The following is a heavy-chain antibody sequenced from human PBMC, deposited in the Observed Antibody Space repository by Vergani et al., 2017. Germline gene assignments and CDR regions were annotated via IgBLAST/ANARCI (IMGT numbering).Heavy chain of an antibody. Sequence: EVPLVQSGAEVKKPGESLKIPCQLSGYSFTNYWIGWVRQMPGKGLEWMGIIHPADSDTRYSPSFQGQVTIPVDKSIRTAYLQRSSLRASDSAMYYCARLCGRDSSGSKYFDYWGEGTLVTVSS. D-gene: IGHD3-22*01. CDR3: ARLCGRDSSGSKYFDY. CDR1: GYSFTNYW. CDR2: IHPADSDT. V-gene: IGHV5-51*01. J-gene: IGHJ4*02.